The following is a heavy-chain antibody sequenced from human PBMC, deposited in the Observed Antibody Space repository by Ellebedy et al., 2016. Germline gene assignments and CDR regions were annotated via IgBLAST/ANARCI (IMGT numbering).Heavy chain of an antibody. CDR2: IIPIFGTV. CDR3: ARGIVVVVAATDGMDV. J-gene: IGHJ6*02. Sequence: ASVKVSCKASGGTFSSYAISWVRQAPGQGLEWMGGIIPIFGTVNYAQKFQGRVTITADESTSTAYMELSSLRSEDTAVYYCARGIVVVVAATDGMDVWGQGTTVTVSS. D-gene: IGHD2-15*01. CDR1: GGTFSSYA. V-gene: IGHV1-69*13.